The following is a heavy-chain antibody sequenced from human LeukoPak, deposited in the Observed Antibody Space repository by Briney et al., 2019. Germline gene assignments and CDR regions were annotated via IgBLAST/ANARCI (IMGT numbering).Heavy chain of an antibody. Sequence: SVKVSCKASGGTFSSYAISWVRQAPGQGLEWMGGLIPIFGTANYAQKFQGRVTITADESTSTAYLELSSLTSEDTAVYYCARVVLGRRWLQTSYYYGMDVWGQGTTVTVSS. J-gene: IGHJ6*02. D-gene: IGHD5-24*01. CDR2: LIPIFGTA. CDR1: GGTFSSYA. V-gene: IGHV1-69*13. CDR3: ARVVLGRRWLQTSYYYGMDV.